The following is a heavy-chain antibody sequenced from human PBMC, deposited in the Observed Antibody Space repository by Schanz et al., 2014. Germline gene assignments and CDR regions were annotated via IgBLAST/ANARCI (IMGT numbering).Heavy chain of an antibody. V-gene: IGHV3-30*04. D-gene: IGHD4-17*01. Sequence: VQLVEYGGGLVQPGGSLRLSCESSGFTFNGHAMHWVRQAPGKGLEWVAVTSYDGSQKYYTDSVKGRFTVSRDNSKNTLYLQLNSLRAEDTAVYYCAKDMHKDYGGKPQAFDIWGQGTMVTVSS. CDR3: AKDMHKDYGGKPQAFDI. CDR1: GFTFNGHA. CDR2: TSYDGSQK. J-gene: IGHJ3*02.